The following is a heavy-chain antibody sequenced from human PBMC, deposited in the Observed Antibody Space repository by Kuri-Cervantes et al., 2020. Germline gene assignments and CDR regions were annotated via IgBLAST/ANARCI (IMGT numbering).Heavy chain of an antibody. D-gene: IGHD5-18*01. CDR1: GGSFSGYY. CDR3: ARGYSYGYNY. J-gene: IGHJ4*02. Sequence: SETLSLTCAVYGGSFSGYYWSWIRQPPGKGLEWIGEINHSGSTNYNPSLRSRVTISVDTSKNQFSLKLSSVTAADTAVYYCARGYSYGYNYWGQGTLVTVSS. V-gene: IGHV4-34*01. CDR2: INHSGST.